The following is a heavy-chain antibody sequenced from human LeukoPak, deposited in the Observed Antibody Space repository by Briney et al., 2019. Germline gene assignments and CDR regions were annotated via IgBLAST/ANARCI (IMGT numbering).Heavy chain of an antibody. J-gene: IGHJ5*02. Sequence: GGSLRVSRTASGFNFCAYVLSWVRQAPGKGLEWVGFVTSQAFGGKIEYAASVRGRFTISRDDSKSTAYLQMNSPKTEDTAVYFCARNGRGCSTTSCYAGRFDPWGQGTLVTVSS. V-gene: IGHV3-49*04. CDR2: VTSQAFGGKI. CDR1: GFNFCAYV. D-gene: IGHD2-2*01. CDR3: ARNGRGCSTTSCYAGRFDP.